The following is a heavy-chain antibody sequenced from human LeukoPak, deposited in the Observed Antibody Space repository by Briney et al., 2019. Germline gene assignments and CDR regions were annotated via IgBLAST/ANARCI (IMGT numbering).Heavy chain of an antibody. V-gene: IGHV3-30*18. J-gene: IGHJ4*02. CDR2: ISYDGSNK. D-gene: IGHD2-2*01. CDR1: GFTFSSYG. Sequence: PGGSLRLSCAASGFTFSSYGMHWVRKAPGKGLEWVAVISYDGSNKYYADSVKGRFTISRDNSKNTLYLQMNSLRAEDTAVYYCAKDYYCSSTSCSGYFDYWGQGTLVTVSS. CDR3: AKDYYCSSTSCSGYFDY.